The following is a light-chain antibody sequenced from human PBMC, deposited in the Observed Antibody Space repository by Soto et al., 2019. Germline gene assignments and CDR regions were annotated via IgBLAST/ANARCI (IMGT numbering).Light chain of an antibody. V-gene: IGKV3-15*01. CDR1: QYIGSN. Sequence: EIVLTQSPATLSMSPGERATLSCRASQYIGSNLAWYQQRPGQAPRLLIYGAVTRATGIPARFSGRGSGTEFTLIITSLQSEDFVLYYCQQYNGLPWTFGQGTEVEVK. CDR3: QQYNGLPWT. CDR2: GAV. J-gene: IGKJ1*01.